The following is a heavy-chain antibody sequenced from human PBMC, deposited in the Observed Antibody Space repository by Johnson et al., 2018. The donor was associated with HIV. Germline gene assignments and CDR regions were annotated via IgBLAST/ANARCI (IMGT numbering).Heavy chain of an antibody. CDR3: AKDRDAYTLSTDAFDI. V-gene: IGHV3-30*02. D-gene: IGHD5-24*01. CDR2: IRYDGSNK. Sequence: VQLMESGGGLVKPGGSLRLSCAASAFTFSSYGMHWVRQAPGKGLEWVALIRYDGSNKYYEDSVKGRFTISRDNSKNTLYLQMNSLRAEDTAVYHCAKDRDAYTLSTDAFDIWGQGTMVTVSS. CDR1: AFTFSSYG. J-gene: IGHJ3*02.